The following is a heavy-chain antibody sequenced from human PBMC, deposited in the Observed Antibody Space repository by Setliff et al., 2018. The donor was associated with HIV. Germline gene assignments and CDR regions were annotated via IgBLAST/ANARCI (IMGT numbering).Heavy chain of an antibody. D-gene: IGHD3-3*01. Sequence: PWGSLRLSCAASGFTFSHYSMNWVRQAPGKGLEWVSSISPSHDYIYYADSVKCRFIISRDNAKNSLYLQMNNLRGEDTAVYYCAKVATIFGQLNYYYGLDVWGQGTTVTVSS. J-gene: IGHJ6*02. V-gene: IGHV3-21*01. CDR3: AKVATIFGQLNYYYGLDV. CDR2: ISPSHDYI. CDR1: GFTFSHYS.